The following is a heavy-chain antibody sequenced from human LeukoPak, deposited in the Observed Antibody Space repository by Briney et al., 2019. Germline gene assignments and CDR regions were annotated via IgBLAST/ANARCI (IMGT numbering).Heavy chain of an antibody. D-gene: IGHD4-23*01. CDR2: IIPIFGTA. CDR3: ARDAVVNPPTAYYYGMDV. Sequence: SVKVSCKASGGAFSSYAISWVRQAPGPGLEWMGGIIPIFGTANYAQKFQGRVTITADESTSTAYMELSSLRSEDTAVYYCARDAVVNPPTAYYYGMDVWGQGTTVTVSS. J-gene: IGHJ6*02. CDR1: GGAFSSYA. V-gene: IGHV1-69*13.